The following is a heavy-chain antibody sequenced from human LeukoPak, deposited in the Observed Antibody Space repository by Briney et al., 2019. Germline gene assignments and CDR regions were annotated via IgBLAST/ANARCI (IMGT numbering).Heavy chain of an antibody. D-gene: IGHD5-12*01. Sequence: SQTLSLTCAVSGGSISSGGYSWSWIRQPPGKGLEWIGYIYHSGSTYYNPSLKSRVTISVDRSKNQFSLKLSSVTAADTAVYYCAREGGTVATALDYWGQGTLVTVSS. J-gene: IGHJ4*02. CDR3: AREGGTVATALDY. CDR2: IYHSGST. V-gene: IGHV4-30-2*01. CDR1: GGSISSGGYS.